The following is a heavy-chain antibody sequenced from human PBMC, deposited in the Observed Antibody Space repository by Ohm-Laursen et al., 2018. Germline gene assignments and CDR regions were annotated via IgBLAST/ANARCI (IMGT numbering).Heavy chain of an antibody. Sequence: GASVKVSCKASGYTFTSYYMHWVRQAPGQGLEWMGIINPSGGSTTYAQNFQGRVTMTRDTSTSTVYMELSSLTSEDTAVYYCARDVRLGVATIGEGDTAMRTIDYWGQGTLVTVSS. CDR3: ARDVRLGVATIGEGDTAMRTIDY. V-gene: IGHV1-46*01. D-gene: IGHD5-18*01. CDR2: INPSGGST. J-gene: IGHJ4*02. CDR1: GYTFTSYY.